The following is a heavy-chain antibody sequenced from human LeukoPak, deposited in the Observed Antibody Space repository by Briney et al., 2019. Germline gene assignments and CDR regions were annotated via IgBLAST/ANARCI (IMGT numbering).Heavy chain of an antibody. CDR1: GGSISSSTYY. V-gene: IGHV4-39*01. CDR3: ARRLAVPGAFDY. Sequence: SETLSLTCTVSGGSISSSTYYWGWIRQPPGKGLEWIGSIFYSGRTYYNPSLKSRVTISVDTSKKQYSLKLSSVTAADTAVYYCARRLAVPGAFDYWGQGTLVTVSS. CDR2: IFYSGRT. J-gene: IGHJ4*02. D-gene: IGHD6-19*01.